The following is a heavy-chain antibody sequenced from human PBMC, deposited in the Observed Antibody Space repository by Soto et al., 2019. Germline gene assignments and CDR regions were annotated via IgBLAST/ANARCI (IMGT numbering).Heavy chain of an antibody. Sequence: EVHLLESAGGLVQPGGSLRISCAASGFVFSDYAMSWVRQAPGKGLEWLSAISGDAHDTYYAASVKGRFTISRDNSKNTLYLQMDTLRVEDTARYYCVKDAPQPFSAWGGGTLVTASS. V-gene: IGHV3-23*01. J-gene: IGHJ5*02. CDR1: GFVFSDYA. CDR2: ISGDAHDT. D-gene: IGHD3-3*02. CDR3: VKDAPQPFSA.